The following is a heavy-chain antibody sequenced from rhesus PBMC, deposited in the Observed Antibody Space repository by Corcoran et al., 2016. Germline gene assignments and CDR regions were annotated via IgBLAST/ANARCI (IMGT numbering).Heavy chain of an antibody. J-gene: IGHJ4*01. CDR1: GYPISRGYD. D-gene: IGHD2-27*01. V-gene: IGHV4-76*01. CDR3: ARGCGIYCYADY. CDR2: IYGSSGST. Sequence: QVQLQESGPGVVKPSETLSLTCAVPGYPISRGYDWSWIRQPPGRGLEWIGYIYGSSGSTNYNPSLKNRVTISKDTSKNQFSLKLSSVTAADTAVYYCARGCGIYCYADYWGQGVLVTVSS.